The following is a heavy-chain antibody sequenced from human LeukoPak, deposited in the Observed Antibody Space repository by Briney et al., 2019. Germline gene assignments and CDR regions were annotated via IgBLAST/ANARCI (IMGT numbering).Heavy chain of an antibody. V-gene: IGHV3-48*02. J-gene: IGHJ4*02. Sequence: GGSLRLSCAASGFTFSRYSVNWVRQAPGKGLEWVAYIRTSSGGIYYADSVKGRLTISTDNAKNSLYLEMNNLRDGDTAVYYCARDDSSAFDYWGQGTLVTVSS. D-gene: IGHD2-21*02. CDR2: IRTSSGGI. CDR3: ARDDSSAFDY. CDR1: GFTFSRYS.